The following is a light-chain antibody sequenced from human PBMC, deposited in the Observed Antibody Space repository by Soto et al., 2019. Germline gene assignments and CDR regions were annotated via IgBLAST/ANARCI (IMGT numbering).Light chain of an antibody. Sequence: DIQMTKSPSSLLHFVEAGAPLPCGPGRAIGNVLGWNHQKPGKAPKRLIYAASSLQSGVPSRFSGSGSETEFTLTISSLQPEDSATYYCLQNHSLPPTFGQGTKVEIK. CDR1: RAIGNV. V-gene: IGKV1-17*01. CDR3: LQNHSLPPT. CDR2: AAS. J-gene: IGKJ1*01.